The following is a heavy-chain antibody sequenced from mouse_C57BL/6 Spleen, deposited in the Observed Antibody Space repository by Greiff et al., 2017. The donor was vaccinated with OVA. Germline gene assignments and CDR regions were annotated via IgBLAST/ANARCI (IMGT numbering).Heavy chain of an antibody. J-gene: IGHJ3*01. CDR1: GFTFSDAW. Sequence: EVKVEESGGGLVQPGGSMKLSCAASGFTFSDAWMDWVRQSPEKGLEWVADISTKANHHATYYAESVKGRFTISRDDSKSSVYLQMNSLRAEDTGIYYCTREFAYWGQGTLVTVSA. CDR3: TREFAY. CDR2: ISTKANHHAT. V-gene: IGHV6-6*01.